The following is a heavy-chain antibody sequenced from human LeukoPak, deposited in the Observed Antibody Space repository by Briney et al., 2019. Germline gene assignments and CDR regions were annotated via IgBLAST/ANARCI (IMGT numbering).Heavy chain of an antibody. CDR2: IIPIFGTA. V-gene: IGHV1-69*05. D-gene: IGHD3-22*01. CDR1: GGTFSSYA. J-gene: IGHJ6*03. Sequence: GASVKVSCKASGGTFSSYAISWVRQAPGQGLEWMRGIIPIFGTANYAQKFQGRVTITTDESTSTAYMELSSLRSEDTAVYYCARDEYYYDSSGYYPYYYYYMDVWGKGTTVTVSS. CDR3: ARDEYYYDSSGYYPYYYYYMDV.